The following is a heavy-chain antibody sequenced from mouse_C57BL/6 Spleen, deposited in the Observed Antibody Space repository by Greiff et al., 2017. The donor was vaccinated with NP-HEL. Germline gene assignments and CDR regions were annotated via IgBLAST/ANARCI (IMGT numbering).Heavy chain of an antibody. J-gene: IGHJ4*01. CDR3: ARKSTTVVGAMDY. CDR1: GYTFTSYG. CDR2: IYPRSGNT. V-gene: IGHV1-81*01. D-gene: IGHD1-1*01. Sequence: QVQLQQSGAELARPGASVKLSCTASGYTFTSYGISWVKQRTGQGLEWIGEIYPRSGNTYYTAMFKGKATLTADKYSSTAYIVLRSLTSEDSAVDFCARKSTTVVGAMDYWGQGTSVTVSS.